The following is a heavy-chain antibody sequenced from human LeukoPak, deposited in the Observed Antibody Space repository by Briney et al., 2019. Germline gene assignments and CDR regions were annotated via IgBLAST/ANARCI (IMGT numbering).Heavy chain of an antibody. Sequence: GGSLKLSCTVSGFTLSDFYMSWVRQAPGKGLEWVSGFDSSSGYTNYADSLKGRFTISRDNAKNSLYLQMNSLRAEDTAVYYCARVVAVADRWPFDYWGQGTLVTVSS. V-gene: IGHV3-11*06. J-gene: IGHJ4*02. CDR3: ARVVAVADRWPFDY. CDR1: GFTLSDFY. D-gene: IGHD6-19*01. CDR2: FDSSSGYT.